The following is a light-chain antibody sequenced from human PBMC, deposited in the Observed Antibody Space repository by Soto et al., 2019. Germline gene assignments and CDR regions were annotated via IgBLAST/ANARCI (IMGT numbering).Light chain of an antibody. CDR3: QQYYSYPFT. Sequence: AIRMTQSPSSLSASTGDRVTITCRASQGISSYLAWYQQKPGKAPKLLIYAASTLQSGVPSRFSGSESGTDFTLTISCLQSEDFATYYCQQYYSYPFTFGPGTKVDIK. V-gene: IGKV1-8*01. CDR2: AAS. CDR1: QGISSY. J-gene: IGKJ3*01.